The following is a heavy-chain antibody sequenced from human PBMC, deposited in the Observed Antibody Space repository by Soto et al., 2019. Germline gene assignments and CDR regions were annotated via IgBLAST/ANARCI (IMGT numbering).Heavy chain of an antibody. CDR3: ASHRTFWPFDY. Sequence: AETLSLTCTISGGSISSRGSMSGRSFYWGWMRQPPGKGLEWIASISYSDGSFYNSSLKSRLTISVDTSKNQFSLSLRSVTAADTAVYYCASHRTFWPFDYCGQGTVVTVSS. CDR2: ISYSDGS. D-gene: IGHD2-8*01. CDR1: GGSISSRGSMSGRSFY. J-gene: IGHJ4*02. V-gene: IGHV4-39*01.